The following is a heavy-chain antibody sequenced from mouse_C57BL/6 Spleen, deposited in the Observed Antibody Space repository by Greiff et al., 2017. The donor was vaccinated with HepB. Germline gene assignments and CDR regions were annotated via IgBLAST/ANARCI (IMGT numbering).Heavy chain of an antibody. CDR2: IYPSDSET. Sequence: QVQLQQPGAELVRPGSSVKLSCKASGYTFTSYWMDWVKQRPGQGLEWIGNIYPSDSETHYNQKFKDKATLTVDKSSSTAYMQLSSLTSEDSAVYYCARLVLRSFDYWGQGTTLTVSS. V-gene: IGHV1-61*01. J-gene: IGHJ2*01. CDR1: GYTFTSYW. CDR3: ARLVLRSFDY. D-gene: IGHD1-1*01.